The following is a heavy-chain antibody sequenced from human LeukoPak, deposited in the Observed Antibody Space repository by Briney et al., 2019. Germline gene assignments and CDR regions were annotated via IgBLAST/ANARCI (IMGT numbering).Heavy chain of an antibody. D-gene: IGHD6-13*01. CDR1: GFTFSSYS. J-gene: IGHJ3*02. CDR3: ARDNHWGSSWYVGAFDI. Sequence: GGSLRLSCAASGFTFSSYSMNWVRQAPGKGLEWLSSISSSSSYIYYADSVKGRFTISRDNAKNSLYLQMNSLRAEDTAVYYCARDNHWGSSWYVGAFDIWGQGTMVTVSS. CDR2: ISSSSSYI. V-gene: IGHV3-21*01.